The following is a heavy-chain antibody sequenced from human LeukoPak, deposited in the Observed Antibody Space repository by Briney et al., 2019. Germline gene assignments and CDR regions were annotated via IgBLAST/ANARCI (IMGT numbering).Heavy chain of an antibody. V-gene: IGHV4-4*09. CDR2: IYTSGST. J-gene: IGHJ5*02. D-gene: IGHD6-13*01. CDR3: ARQGQQLVGGNWFDP. CDR1: GGSISSYY. Sequence: SETLSLTCTVSGGSISSYYWSWTRQPPGKGLEWIGYIYTSGSTNYNPSLKSRVTISVDTSKNQFSLKLSSVTAADTAVYYCARQGQQLVGGNWFDPWGQGTLVTVSS.